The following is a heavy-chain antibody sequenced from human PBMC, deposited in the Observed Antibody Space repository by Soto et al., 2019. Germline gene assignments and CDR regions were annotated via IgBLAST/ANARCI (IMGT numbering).Heavy chain of an antibody. J-gene: IGHJ3*02. D-gene: IGHD3-10*01. CDR1: GFTLSVYW. Sequence: EVQLVESGGGLVQPGGSLRLSCAASGFTLSVYWMNWVRQAPGKGLEWVANIKQDGSERNYVDSVKGRFTISRDHAKNYWYLRMNSLGADDTAVYYYLITTSAFGMCGQGTLVTFSS. V-gene: IGHV3-7*01. CDR3: LITTSAFGM. CDR2: IKQDGSER.